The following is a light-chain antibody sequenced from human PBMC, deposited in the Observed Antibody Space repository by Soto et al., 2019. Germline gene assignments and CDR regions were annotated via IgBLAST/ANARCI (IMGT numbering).Light chain of an antibody. CDR3: QSYDSSLSGLV. CDR2: GNS. CDR1: SSNIGAGYD. V-gene: IGLV1-40*01. J-gene: IGLJ1*01. Sequence: QSVLTQPPSVSGAPGQRVTISCTGSSSNIGAGYDVHWYQQLPGTAPKLLIYGNSNRPSGVPDRFSGPKSGTSASLAITGLQAEDEADYYCQSYDSSLSGLVFRTGTKVTVL.